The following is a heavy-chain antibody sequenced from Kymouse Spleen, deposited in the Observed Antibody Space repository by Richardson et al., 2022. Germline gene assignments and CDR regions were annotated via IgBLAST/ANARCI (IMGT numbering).Heavy chain of an antibody. CDR3: AKEGEQLVGGVFDY. V-gene: IGHV3-30*18. CDR2: ISYDGSNK. CDR1: GFTFSSYG. J-gene: IGHJ4*02. Sequence: QVQLVESGGGVVQPGRSLRLSCAASGFTFSSYGMHWVRQAPGKGLEWVAVISYDGSNKYYADSVKGRFTISRDNSKNTLYLQMNSLRAEDTAVYYCAKEGEQLVGGVFDYWGQGTLVTVSS. D-gene: IGHD6-6*01.